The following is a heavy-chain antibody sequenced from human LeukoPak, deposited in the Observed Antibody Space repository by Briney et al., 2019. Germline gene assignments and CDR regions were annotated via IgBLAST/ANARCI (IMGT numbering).Heavy chain of an antibody. CDR3: ARPSTTIVNYFDY. CDR1: GGTFSSYA. V-gene: IGHV1-69*04. CDR2: IIPILGIA. J-gene: IGHJ4*02. Sequence: GSSVKVSCKASGGTFSSYAISWVRQAPGQGLEWMGRIIPILGIANYAQKFQGRVTITAGKSTSTAYMELSSLRSEDTAVYYCARPSTTIVNYFDYWGQGTLVTVSS. D-gene: IGHD3-16*02.